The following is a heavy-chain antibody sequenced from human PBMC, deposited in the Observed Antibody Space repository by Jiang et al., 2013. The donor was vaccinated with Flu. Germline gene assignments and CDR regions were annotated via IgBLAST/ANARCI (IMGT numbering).Heavy chain of an antibody. CDR3: ARHIGYFDY. Sequence: YAQKFQGRVTMTRDTSTSTVYMELSSLRSEDTAVYYCARHIGYFDYWGQGTLVTVSS. J-gene: IGHJ4*02. V-gene: IGHV1-46*01.